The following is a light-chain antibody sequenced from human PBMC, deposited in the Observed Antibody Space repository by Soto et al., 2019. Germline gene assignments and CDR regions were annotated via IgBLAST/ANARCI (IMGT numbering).Light chain of an antibody. CDR3: QHFDNSL. V-gene: IGKV1-33*01. J-gene: IGKJ2*01. CDR1: QDIRNY. CDR2: EAS. Sequence: DIQMTQSPSSLSASVGDRVTITCQASQDIRNYLNWYQQKPGEAPKLLIYEASNLQSAVPSRFSGSGSGTDFTLTISSLQPEDIATYYCQHFDNSLFGQGTKVEIK.